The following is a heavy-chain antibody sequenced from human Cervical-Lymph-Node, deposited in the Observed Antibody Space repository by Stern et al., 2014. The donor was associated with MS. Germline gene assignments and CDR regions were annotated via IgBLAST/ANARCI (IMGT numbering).Heavy chain of an antibody. D-gene: IGHD1-26*01. J-gene: IGHJ3*01. CDR3: AKRIVGDTGHAFDV. Sequence: QLVQSGGGLAKPGGSLRLSCAASGFTFSDYGMSWIRLAPGKGLEWISYITRSGSGLYYADSVKGRITISRDIPKRSLFLQMDSLRAEDTALYYCAKRIVGDTGHAFDVWGQGITVTVSS. CDR1: GFTFSDYG. CDR2: ITRSGSGL. V-gene: IGHV3-11*01.